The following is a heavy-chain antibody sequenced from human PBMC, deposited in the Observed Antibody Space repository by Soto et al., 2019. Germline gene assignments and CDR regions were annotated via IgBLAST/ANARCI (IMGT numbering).Heavy chain of an antibody. D-gene: IGHD3-3*01. V-gene: IGHV1-69*13. CDR3: ARRRFFGVVIAFDP. CDR1: GGTFSSYA. CDR2: IIPIFGTA. Sequence: SVKVSCKASGGTFSSYAISWVRQAPGQGLEWMGGIIPIFGTANYAQKFQGRVTITADESTSTAYMELRSLRSDDTAVYYCARRRFFGVVIAFDPWGQATLVTVSS. J-gene: IGHJ5*02.